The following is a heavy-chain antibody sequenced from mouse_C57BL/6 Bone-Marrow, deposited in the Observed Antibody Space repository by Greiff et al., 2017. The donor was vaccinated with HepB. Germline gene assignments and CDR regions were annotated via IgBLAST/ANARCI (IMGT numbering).Heavy chain of an antibody. V-gene: IGHV1-69*01. CDR1: GYTFTSYW. D-gene: IGHD1-1*01. CDR3: ARKEGYYSSSSYYFDY. Sequence: QVQLQQPGAELVMPGASVKLSCKASGYTFTSYWMHWVKQRPGQGLEWIGEIDPSDSYTNYNQKFKGKSTLTVDKSSSTAYMQLSSLTSEDSAVYYCARKEGYYSSSSYYFDYWGQGTTLTVSS. J-gene: IGHJ2*01. CDR2: IDPSDSYT.